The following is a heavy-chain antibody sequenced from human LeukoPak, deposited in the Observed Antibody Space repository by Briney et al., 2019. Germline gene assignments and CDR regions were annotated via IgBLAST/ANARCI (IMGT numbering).Heavy chain of an antibody. D-gene: IGHD5-18*01. V-gene: IGHV1-8*01. CDR3: ARDNGGTAMAYYYYYYMDV. J-gene: IGHJ6*03. CDR2: MDPNSGNS. Sequence: ASVKASCKASGYTFTSYDINWVRQATGQGLEWMGWMDPNSGNSGYAQKFQGRVNMTRNTSISTAYMELSSLRSEDTAVYYCARDNGGTAMAYYYYYYMDVWGKGTTVTISS. CDR1: GYTFTSYD.